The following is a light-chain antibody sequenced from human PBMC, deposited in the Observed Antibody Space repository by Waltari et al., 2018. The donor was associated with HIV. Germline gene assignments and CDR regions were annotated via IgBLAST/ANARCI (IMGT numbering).Light chain of an antibody. Sequence: SALTPPASASRSPGPSITTPCTGTSSPARSYTIVTWYQQHPGKAPKLMLYEVSKRPSGVSNRVSGSKSGNTASLTISGLQAEDEADYYCCSYAGSSTLVFGGGTKLTVL. CDR2: EVS. J-gene: IGLJ3*02. CDR1: SSPARSYTI. V-gene: IGLV2-23*02. CDR3: CSYAGSSTLV.